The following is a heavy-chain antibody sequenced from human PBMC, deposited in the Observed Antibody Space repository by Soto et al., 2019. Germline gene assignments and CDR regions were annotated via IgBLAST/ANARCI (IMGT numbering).Heavy chain of an antibody. CDR1: EFTFISYW. J-gene: IGHJ4*02. D-gene: IGHD1-26*01. CDR2: IKQDGSER. V-gene: IGHV3-7*03. CDR3: ASETSSGTSDY. Sequence: PGGSLRLSFASSEFTFISYWMSWVLQAPGKGLEWVANIKQDGSERYYVDSVKGRFTISRDNAKNSLFLQMNSLRADDTAAYYCASETSSGTSDYWGQGTLVTVSS.